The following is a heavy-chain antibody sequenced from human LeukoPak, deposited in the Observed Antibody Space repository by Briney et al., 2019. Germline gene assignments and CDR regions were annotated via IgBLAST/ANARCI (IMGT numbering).Heavy chain of an antibody. CDR3: ARVGPDLWAGKVAGEFDY. CDR2: ISSSGNTI. D-gene: IGHD6-19*01. Sequence: GGSLRLSCAASGFTFSSYEMIWVRQAPGKGLERVSYISSSGNTIYYADSVKGRFTISRDNAKNSLYLQMNSLRAEDTAVYYCARVGPDLWAGKVAGEFDYWGQGTLVTVSS. V-gene: IGHV3-48*03. J-gene: IGHJ4*02. CDR1: GFTFSSYE.